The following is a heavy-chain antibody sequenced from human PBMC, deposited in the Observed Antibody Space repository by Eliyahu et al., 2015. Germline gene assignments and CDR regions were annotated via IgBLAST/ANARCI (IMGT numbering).Heavy chain of an antibody. Sequence: SWVRQAPGKGLEWVANIKQDGSEKYYVDSVKGRFTISRDNAKNSLYLQMNSLRAEDTAVYYCARSAPYYDFWSGYYGSYYYYGMDVWGQGTTVTVSS. CDR3: ARSAPYYDFWSGYYGSYYYYGMDV. CDR2: IKQDGSEK. J-gene: IGHJ6*02. V-gene: IGHV3-7*01. D-gene: IGHD3-3*01.